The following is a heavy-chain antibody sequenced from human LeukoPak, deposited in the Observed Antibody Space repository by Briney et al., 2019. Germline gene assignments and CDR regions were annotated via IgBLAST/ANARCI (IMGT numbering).Heavy chain of an antibody. CDR3: AKVGAYIVGVPGHFDY. V-gene: IGHV3-23*01. CDR1: GFTFSSYA. CDR2: ISGSGGST. Sequence: AGRSLGLSCAASGFTFSSYAMSWVRQAPGKGLEWVSAISGSGGSTYYADSVKGRFTISRDNSKNTLYLQVNSLRAEDTAVYYCAKVGAYIVGVPGHFDYWGQGTLVTVSS. J-gene: IGHJ4*02. D-gene: IGHD1-26*01.